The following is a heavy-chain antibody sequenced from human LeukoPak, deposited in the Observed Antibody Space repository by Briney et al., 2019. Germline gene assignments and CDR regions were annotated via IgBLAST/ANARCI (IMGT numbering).Heavy chain of an antibody. D-gene: IGHD6-13*01. CDR1: GFIFDDYD. CDR3: AKAAGTLSYYYYYMDV. V-gene: IGHV3-20*04. Sequence: PGGSLRLSCAASGFIFDDYDMSWVRQAPGTGLEWVSNINWHGGSTNYADSVKGRFTISRDNAKNSVYLQMNSLRAEDTAVYYCAKAAGTLSYYYYYMDVWGKGTTVTISS. J-gene: IGHJ6*03. CDR2: INWHGGST.